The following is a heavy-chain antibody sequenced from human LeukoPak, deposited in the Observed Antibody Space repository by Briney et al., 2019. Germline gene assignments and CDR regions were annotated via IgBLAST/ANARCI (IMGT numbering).Heavy chain of an antibody. V-gene: IGHV1-58*02. D-gene: IGHD6-19*01. CDR3: AAVPGSIDTSGYYVDDY. J-gene: IGHJ4*02. CDR2: IDVGSGNT. CDR1: GFTFTTST. Sequence: AASVKASCKASGFTFTTSTMQWVRQARGQRLEWIGWIDVGSGNTNYAQKFQERVTITRDMSTSTLYMELSSLTSEDTAVYYCAAVPGSIDTSGYYVDDYWGQGTLVTVSS.